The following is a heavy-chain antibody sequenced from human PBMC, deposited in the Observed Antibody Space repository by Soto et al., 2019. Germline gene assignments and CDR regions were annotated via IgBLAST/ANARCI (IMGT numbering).Heavy chain of an antibody. CDR1: GFTFSSYG. CDR2: IWYDGSNK. D-gene: IGHD3-16*02. V-gene: IGHV3-33*01. J-gene: IGHJ4*02. CDR3: ARDGNDYIWGSYRYFGVFDY. Sequence: GGSLRLSCAASGFTFSSYGMHWVRQAPGKGLEWVAVIWYDGSNKYYADSVKGRFTISRDNSKNTLYLQMNSLRAEDTAVYYCARDGNDYIWGSYRYFGVFDYWGQGTLVTVSS.